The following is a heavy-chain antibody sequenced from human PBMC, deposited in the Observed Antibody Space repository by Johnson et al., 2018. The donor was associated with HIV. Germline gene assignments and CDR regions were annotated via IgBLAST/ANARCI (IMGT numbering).Heavy chain of an antibody. J-gene: IGHJ3*01. D-gene: IGHD1-26*01. Sequence: VQLVESGGRLVQPGGSLRLSCAASGFSFSSYGMNWVRQAPGKGLEWVSYSSSSGSTIYYADSVKGRFTISRDNSKNSLYLQMNNLKAEDTALYYCTTRLNSGTYWGNYDFDVWGQGTMVTVSS. V-gene: IGHV3-48*01. CDR3: TTRLNSGTYWGNYDFDV. CDR1: GFSFSSYG. CDR2: SSSSGSTI.